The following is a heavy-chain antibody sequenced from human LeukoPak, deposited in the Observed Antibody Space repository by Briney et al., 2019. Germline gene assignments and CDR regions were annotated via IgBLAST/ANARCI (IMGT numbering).Heavy chain of an antibody. V-gene: IGHV3-30*04. D-gene: IGHD3-22*01. CDR3: ARACITMIDVVPDY. Sequence: PGGSLRLSCAASGFTFSSYAMHWVRQAPGKGLEWVAVISYDGSNKYYADSVKGRFTISRDNSKNTLYLQMNSLRAEDTAVYYCARACITMIDVVPDYWGQGTLVTVSS. CDR1: GFTFSSYA. J-gene: IGHJ4*02. CDR2: ISYDGSNK.